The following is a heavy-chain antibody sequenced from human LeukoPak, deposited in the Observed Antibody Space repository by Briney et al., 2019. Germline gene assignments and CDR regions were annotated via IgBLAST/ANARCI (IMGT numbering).Heavy chain of an antibody. CDR1: GFAFSDYW. Sequence: GGSLRLSCATFGFAFSDYWMTWVRQVPGKGLEWVANINREGNEKYYVDSVKGRFTISRDNARNSVDLQMDSLRVEDTAVYYCARVGTWELQRVFDFWGQGTLVTVSS. CDR2: INREGNEK. J-gene: IGHJ4*02. D-gene: IGHD1-26*01. V-gene: IGHV3-7*01. CDR3: ARVGTWELQRVFDF.